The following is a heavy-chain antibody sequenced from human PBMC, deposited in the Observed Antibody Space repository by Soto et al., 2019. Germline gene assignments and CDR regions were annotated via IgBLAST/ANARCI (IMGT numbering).Heavy chain of an antibody. V-gene: IGHV4-31*03. CDR2: IYNSGTT. CDR1: GGSITRGGYY. J-gene: IGHJ5*02. Sequence: QVQLQESGPGLVKPSETLSLTCTVSGGSITRGGYYWSWIRQHPGKGLEWIGYIYNSGTTYDNPSRKTRVTISVDTSKNQFSLKLTSVTAAATAVYYCARDPAPWGQGTLVTVSS. CDR3: ARDPAP.